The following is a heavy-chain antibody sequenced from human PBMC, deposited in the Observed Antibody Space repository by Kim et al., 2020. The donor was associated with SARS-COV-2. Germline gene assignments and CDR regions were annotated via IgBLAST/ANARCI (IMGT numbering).Heavy chain of an antibody. CDR3: TRVIGWFGERVSGEFFDY. Sequence: GGSLRLSCTASGFTFGDYAMSWFRQAPGKGLEWVGFIRSKAYGGTTEYAASVKGRFTISRDDSKSIAYLQMNSLKTEDTAVYYCTRVIGWFGERVSGEFFDYWGQGTLVTVSS. CDR1: GFTFGDYA. J-gene: IGHJ4*02. CDR2: IRSKAYGGTT. V-gene: IGHV3-49*03. D-gene: IGHD3-10*01.